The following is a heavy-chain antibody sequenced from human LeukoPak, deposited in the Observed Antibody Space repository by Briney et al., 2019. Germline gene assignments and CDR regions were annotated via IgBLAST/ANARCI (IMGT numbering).Heavy chain of an antibody. D-gene: IGHD5-18*01. CDR2: IDPSDSYT. J-gene: IGHJ4*02. CDR3: AIATPLVSFDF. Sequence: GESLKISCKGSGYSFINSWISWVRQMPGKGLEWMGRIDPSDSYTDYSPSFQGHVTISADKSISTAYLHWTSLKSSDTALYYCAIATPLVSFDFWGQGTLVTVSS. V-gene: IGHV5-10-1*01. CDR1: GYSFINSW.